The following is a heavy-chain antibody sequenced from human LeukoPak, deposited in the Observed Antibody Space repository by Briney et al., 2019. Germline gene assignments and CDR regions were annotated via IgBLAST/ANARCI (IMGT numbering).Heavy chain of an antibody. D-gene: IGHD1-26*01. CDR3: ARGGSQHEGFDY. Sequence: GGSLRLSCAASGFTLSSYSMHWVRQAPGKGLEWVAVISYDGSNKYYADSVKGRSTISRDNSKNTLYLQMNSLRAEDTAVYYCARGGSQHEGFDYWGQGTLVTVSS. V-gene: IGHV3-30-3*01. J-gene: IGHJ4*02. CDR1: GFTLSSYS. CDR2: ISYDGSNK.